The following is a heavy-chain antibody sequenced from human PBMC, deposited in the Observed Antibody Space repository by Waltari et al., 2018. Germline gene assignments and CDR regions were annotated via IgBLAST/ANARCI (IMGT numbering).Heavy chain of an antibody. V-gene: IGHV3-23*01. CDR3: ANLYSSGWYGY. J-gene: IGHJ4*02. CDR1: GFTFSSYA. Sequence: EVQLLESGGGLVQLGASLRLPCAASGFTFSSYAMGWVRQAPGKGLEWVSAISGSGGSTYYADSVKGRFTISRDNSKNTLYLQMNSLRAEDTAVYYCANLYSSGWYGYWGQGTLVTVSS. D-gene: IGHD6-19*01. CDR2: ISGSGGST.